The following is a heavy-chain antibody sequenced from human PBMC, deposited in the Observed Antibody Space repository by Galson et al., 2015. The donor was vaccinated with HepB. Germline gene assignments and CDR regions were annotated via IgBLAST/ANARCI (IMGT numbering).Heavy chain of an antibody. D-gene: IGHD2-2*01. CDR1: DYTFTHFG. CDR2: ISAYNGNT. Sequence: SVKVSCKASDYTFTHFGISWVRQAPGQGLEWMGWISAYNGNTNYAQNLQGRVTMITDTSTSTAYMVLRSLRSDDTAIYYCARARYSTSPPDYWGQGTLVTVSS. CDR3: ARARYSTSPPDY. V-gene: IGHV1-18*04. J-gene: IGHJ4*02.